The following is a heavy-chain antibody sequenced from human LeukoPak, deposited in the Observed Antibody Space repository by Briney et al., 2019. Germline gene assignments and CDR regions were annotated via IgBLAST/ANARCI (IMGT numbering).Heavy chain of an antibody. Sequence: ASVKVSCKASGYTFTSYDINWVRQAPGQGLEWMGWINTNTGNPTYAQGFTGRFVFSLDTSVSTAYLQISSLKAEDTAVYYCARDNYYDSSGSGWFDPWGQGTLVTVSS. D-gene: IGHD3-22*01. CDR2: INTNTGNP. CDR3: ARDNYYDSSGSGWFDP. CDR1: GYTFTSYD. V-gene: IGHV7-4-1*02. J-gene: IGHJ5*02.